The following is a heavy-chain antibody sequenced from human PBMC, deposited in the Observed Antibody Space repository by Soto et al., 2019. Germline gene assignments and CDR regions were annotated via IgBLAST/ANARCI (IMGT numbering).Heavy chain of an antibody. Sequence: QLQLQESGPGLVKPSETLSLTCTVSGGSISSSSYYWGWIRQPPGKGLEWIGSIYYSGSTYYNPSLKSRVTISVDTSKNQFSLKLSSVTAADTAVYYCVRLGELSFGDYWGQGTLVTVSS. CDR1: GGSISSSSYY. V-gene: IGHV4-39*01. CDR2: IYYSGST. J-gene: IGHJ4*02. D-gene: IGHD3-16*02. CDR3: VRLGELSFGDY.